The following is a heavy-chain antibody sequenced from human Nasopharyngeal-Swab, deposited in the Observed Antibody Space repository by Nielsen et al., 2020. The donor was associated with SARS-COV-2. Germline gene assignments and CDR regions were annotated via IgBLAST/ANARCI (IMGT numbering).Heavy chain of an antibody. Sequence: GESLKISCAASGFTFSYYSMNWVRQAPGKGLEWVSYISSSSTSIYYSDSVKGRFTISRDDAKNSLFLQMHSLRAEDTAVYYCARDIGGYSYGSGYFDYWGQGTLVTVSS. V-gene: IGHV3-48*04. J-gene: IGHJ4*02. D-gene: IGHD5-12*01. CDR2: ISSSSTSI. CDR1: GFTFSYYS. CDR3: ARDIGGYSYGSGYFDY.